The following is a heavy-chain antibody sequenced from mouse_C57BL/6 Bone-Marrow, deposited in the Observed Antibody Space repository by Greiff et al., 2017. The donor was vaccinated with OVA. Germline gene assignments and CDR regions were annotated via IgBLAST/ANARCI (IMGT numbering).Heavy chain of an antibody. J-gene: IGHJ1*03. V-gene: IGHV1-81*01. D-gene: IGHD4-1*01. Sequence: VKLMESGAELARPGASVKLSCKASGYTLTSYGISWVKQRTGQGLEWIGEIYPRSGNTYYNEKFKGKATLTADKSSSTAYMGLRSLTSEDSAVDFCALTQYFDVWGTGTTVTVSS. CDR2: IYPRSGNT. CDR3: ALTQYFDV. CDR1: GYTLTSYG.